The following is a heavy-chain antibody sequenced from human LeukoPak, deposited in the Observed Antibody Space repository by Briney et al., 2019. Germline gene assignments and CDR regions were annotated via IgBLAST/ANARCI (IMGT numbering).Heavy chain of an antibody. Sequence: PSETLSLTCTVSGGSISSYYWSWIRQPPGKGLEWIGYIYYSGSTNYNPSLKSRVTISVDTSKNQFSLKLSSVTAADTAVYYCARFRDSASIDYWAQGTLVTVSS. V-gene: IGHV4-59*08. D-gene: IGHD5-18*01. J-gene: IGHJ4*02. CDR1: GGSISSYY. CDR2: IYYSGST. CDR3: ARFRDSASIDY.